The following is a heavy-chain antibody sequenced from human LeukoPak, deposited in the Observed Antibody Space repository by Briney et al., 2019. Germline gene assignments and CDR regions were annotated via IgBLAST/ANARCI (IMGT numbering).Heavy chain of an antibody. Sequence: SETLSLTCAVYGGSFSGYYWSWIRQPPGKGLEWIGEINHSGSTNYNPSLKSRVTISVDTSKNQFSLKLSSVTAADTAVYYCARHLVYCSSTSCLSGGMDVWGQGTTVTVSS. CDR2: INHSGST. V-gene: IGHV4-34*01. CDR1: GGSFSGYY. D-gene: IGHD2-2*01. J-gene: IGHJ6*02. CDR3: ARHLVYCSSTSCLSGGMDV.